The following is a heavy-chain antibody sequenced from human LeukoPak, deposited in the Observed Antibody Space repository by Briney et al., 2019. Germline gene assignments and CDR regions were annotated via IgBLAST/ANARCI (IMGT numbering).Heavy chain of an antibody. CDR1: GGSISSYY. Sequence: SETLSLTCTVSGGSISSYYWSWLRQPPGKGLEWVGYIYYSGSTNYNPSLKSRVTISVDTSKNQFSLKLSSVTAADTAVYYCARAWFLEWLLFDYWGQGTLVTVSS. CDR3: ARAWFLEWLLFDY. V-gene: IGHV4-59*01. D-gene: IGHD3-3*01. J-gene: IGHJ4*02. CDR2: IYYSGST.